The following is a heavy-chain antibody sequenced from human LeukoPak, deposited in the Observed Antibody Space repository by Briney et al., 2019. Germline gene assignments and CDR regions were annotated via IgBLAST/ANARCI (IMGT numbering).Heavy chain of an antibody. CDR2: IYTGGIT. D-gene: IGHD3-9*01. V-gene: IGHV4-61*09. CDR3: ARSGLRYFDWSFV. J-gene: IGHJ4*02. Sequence: SQTLSLTCTVSVGSVSSGSYYWNWIRQPAGKGLEWIGQIYTGGITNYNPSLKSRVTISVDTSKNHFSLKLSSVTAADTAVYYCARSGLRYFDWSFVWGQGTLVTVSS. CDR1: VGSVSSGSYY.